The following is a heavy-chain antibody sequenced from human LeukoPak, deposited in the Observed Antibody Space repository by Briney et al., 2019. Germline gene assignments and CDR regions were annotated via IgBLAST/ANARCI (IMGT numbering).Heavy chain of an antibody. CDR2: MNPRRGFA. CDR1: GYTFDIYT. J-gene: IGHJ6*04. Sequence: DSVKLSCKASGYTFDIYTVYWVRQATGKGLEWMGWMNPRRGFAGYAQKVQDRVNMTRNTFITTAYMELTSLRSEDTAVYFCARGGIRDSNNVNYLYMDVWGKGTTVIVSS. D-gene: IGHD4-11*01. V-gene: IGHV1-8*01. CDR3: ARGGIRDSNNVNYLYMDV.